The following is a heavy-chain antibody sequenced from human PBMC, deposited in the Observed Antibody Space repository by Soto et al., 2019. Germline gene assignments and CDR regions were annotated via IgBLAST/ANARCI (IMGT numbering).Heavy chain of an antibody. D-gene: IGHD3-22*01. J-gene: IGHJ4*02. CDR1: GFTFSSYS. CDR3: ARDPLTFNYYYDSSGFLDY. Sequence: PGGSLRLSCAASGFTFSSYSMNWVRQAPGKGLEWVSSISSSSSYIYYADSVKGRFTISRDNAKNSLYLQMNSLRAEDTAVYYCARDPLTFNYYYDSSGFLDYWGQGTLVTVSS. V-gene: IGHV3-21*01. CDR2: ISSSSSYI.